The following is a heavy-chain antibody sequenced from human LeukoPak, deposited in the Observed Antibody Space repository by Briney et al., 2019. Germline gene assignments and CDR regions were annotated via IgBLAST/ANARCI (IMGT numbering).Heavy chain of an antibody. CDR3: TRLLDYNGYYYGAFDY. J-gene: IGHJ4*02. Sequence: GGSLKLPCAASGFTFSASAMHWVRQASGKGLEWVGRIRTKTNNFATAYAASVKGRFTVSRDDSKNTAYLQMNSLKTEDTAVYYCTRLLDYNGYYYGAFDYWGQGTLVTVSS. V-gene: IGHV3-73*01. CDR2: IRTKTNNFAT. CDR1: GFTFSASA. D-gene: IGHD3-22*01.